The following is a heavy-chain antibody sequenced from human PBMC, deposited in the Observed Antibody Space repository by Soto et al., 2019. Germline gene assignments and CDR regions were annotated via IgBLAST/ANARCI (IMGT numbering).Heavy chain of an antibody. CDR3: ARIRLVGGTNRDRYFEY. J-gene: IGHJ4*02. V-gene: IGHV3-72*01. Sequence: EVQLVESGGGLVQPGGSLRLSCAASGFTFSEHYMDWVRQAPGQGLEWVGRIKNKANSYSTEYAASVQGRFTISREDSKNSLYLQRNRLTTDDTAVYYCARIRLVGGTNRDRYFEYWWQGTLGTVSS. CDR1: GFTFSEHY. CDR2: IKNKANSYST. D-gene: IGHD1-26*01.